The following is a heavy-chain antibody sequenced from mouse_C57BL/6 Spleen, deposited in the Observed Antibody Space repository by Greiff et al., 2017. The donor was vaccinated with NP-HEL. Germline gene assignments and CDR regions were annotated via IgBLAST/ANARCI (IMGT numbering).Heavy chain of an antibody. CDR2: IDPSDSYT. CDR1: GYTFTSYW. CDR3: AKMVKGAMDY. Sequence: QVQLQQSGAELVKPGASVKLSCKASGYTFTSYWMQWVKQRPGQGLDWIGEIDPSDSYTNYNQKFKGKATLTVDTSSSTAYMQLSSLTSEDSAVYYCAKMVKGAMDYWGQGTSVTVSS. J-gene: IGHJ4*01. D-gene: IGHD2-1*01. V-gene: IGHV1-50*01.